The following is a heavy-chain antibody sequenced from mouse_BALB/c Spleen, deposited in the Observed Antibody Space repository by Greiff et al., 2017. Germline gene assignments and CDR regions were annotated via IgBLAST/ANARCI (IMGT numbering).Heavy chain of an antibody. CDR2: ISSGGSYT. Sequence: EVKLVESGGGLVKPGGSLKLSCAASGFTFSSYAMSWVRQSPEKRLEWVAEISSGGSYTYYPDTVTGRFTISRDNAENTLYLEMSSLRSEDTAVYYCAREGYDWYFDVWGAGTTVTVSS. CDR3: AREGYDWYFDV. D-gene: IGHD2-14*01. V-gene: IGHV5-9-4*01. J-gene: IGHJ1*01. CDR1: GFTFSSYA.